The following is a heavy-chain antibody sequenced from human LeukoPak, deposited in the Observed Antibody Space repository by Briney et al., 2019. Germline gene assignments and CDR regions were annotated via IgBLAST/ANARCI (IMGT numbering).Heavy chain of an antibody. V-gene: IGHV3-7*01. Sequence: PGGSLRLSCAASGFTFNGYWMTWVRQAPGKGLERVASIKQDGSEKYYLDSVKGRFTISRDNTKNSLYLQMNSLRVEDTAVYYCAKDLRYRSGSYYRILFDYWGQGTLVTVSS. CDR3: AKDLRYRSGSYYRILFDY. CDR1: GFTFNGYW. J-gene: IGHJ4*02. D-gene: IGHD3-10*01. CDR2: IKQDGSEK.